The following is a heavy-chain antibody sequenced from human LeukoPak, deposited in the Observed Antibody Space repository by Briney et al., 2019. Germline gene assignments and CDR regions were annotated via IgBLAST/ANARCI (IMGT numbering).Heavy chain of an antibody. CDR3: AKGSGYYDSSGYLDY. J-gene: IGHJ4*02. CDR2: ISYDGSNK. V-gene: IGHV3-30*18. Sequence: GESLRLSCAASGFTFSSYGMHWVRQAPGKGLEWVAVISYDGSNKYYADSVKGRFTISRDNSKNTLYLQMNGLRAEDTAVYYCAKGSGYYDSSGYLDYWGQGTLVTVSS. D-gene: IGHD3-22*01. CDR1: GFTFSSYG.